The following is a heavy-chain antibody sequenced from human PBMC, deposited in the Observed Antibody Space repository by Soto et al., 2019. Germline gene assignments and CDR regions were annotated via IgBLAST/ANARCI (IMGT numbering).Heavy chain of an antibody. V-gene: IGHV4-34*01. D-gene: IGHD2-15*01. J-gene: IGHJ6*02. CDR1: GGSFSGYY. Sequence: XASLSLTCAVYGGSFSGYYWSWIRQPPGKGLEWIGEINHSGSTNYNPSLKSRVTISVDTSKNQFSLKLSSVTAADTAVYYCAREHRSGGSCYPYYYYYGMDVWGQGTTVTVSS. CDR2: INHSGST. CDR3: AREHRSGGSCYPYYYYYGMDV.